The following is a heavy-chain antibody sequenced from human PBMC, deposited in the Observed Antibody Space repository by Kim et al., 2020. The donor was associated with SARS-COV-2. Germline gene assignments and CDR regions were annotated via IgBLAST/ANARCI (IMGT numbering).Heavy chain of an antibody. V-gene: IGHV3-30*02. CDR3: AKSRHDYRNPNRGMDV. Sequence: SVKGRFTISSDKSKNTLYLQMNSLRAEDTAVYYCAKSRHDYRNPNRGMDVWGKGTTVTVSS. D-gene: IGHD4-4*01. J-gene: IGHJ6*03.